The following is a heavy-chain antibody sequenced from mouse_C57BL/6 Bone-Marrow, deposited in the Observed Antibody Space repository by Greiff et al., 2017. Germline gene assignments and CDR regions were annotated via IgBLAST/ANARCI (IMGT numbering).Heavy chain of an antibody. J-gene: IGHJ1*03. CDR1: GYSITSGYY. D-gene: IGHD1-2*01. Sequence: EVKLLESGPGLVKPSQSLSLTCSVTGYSITSGYYWNWIRQFPGNKLEWMGYISYDGSNNYNPSLKNRISITRNTSKNQFCLKLNSVTTEDTATYYCARATSQPNWCFDVWGTGTTVTVSS. CDR2: ISYDGSN. V-gene: IGHV3-6*01. CDR3: ARATSQPNWCFDV.